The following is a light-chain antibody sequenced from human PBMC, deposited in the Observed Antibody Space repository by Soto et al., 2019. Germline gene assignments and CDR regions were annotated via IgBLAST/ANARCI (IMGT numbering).Light chain of an antibody. V-gene: IGKV3-20*01. CDR3: QRSRSSGT. CDR1: QSVSNNY. J-gene: IGKJ1*01. CDR2: GAS. Sequence: ERGWSQCPGTLSMSPGERATLSCRASQSVSNNYLAWYQQKPGQAPRLLIYGASNRATGIPDRFSGSGSGTDFTLTISRLEPEEFAVYYCQRSRSSGTFAQRTKV.